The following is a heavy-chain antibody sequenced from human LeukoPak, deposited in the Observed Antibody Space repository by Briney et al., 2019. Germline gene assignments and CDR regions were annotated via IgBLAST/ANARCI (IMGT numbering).Heavy chain of an antibody. CDR3: AKRDYESYYYGMDA. Sequence: GGSLRLSCAASGFTFSSYAMHWVRQAPGKGLEWVAVISYDGSNKYYADSVKGRFTISRDNSKNTLSLQMNSLRPEDTAVYYCAKRDYESYYYGMDAWGQGTTVTVSS. D-gene: IGHD4-17*01. CDR1: GFTFSSYA. V-gene: IGHV3-30*18. J-gene: IGHJ6*02. CDR2: ISYDGSNK.